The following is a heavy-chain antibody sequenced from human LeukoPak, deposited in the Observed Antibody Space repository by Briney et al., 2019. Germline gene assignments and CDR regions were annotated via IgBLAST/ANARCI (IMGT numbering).Heavy chain of an antibody. CDR2: ISAYNGNT. D-gene: IGHD2-15*01. CDR3: AREDCNGASCYPGGY. Sequence: GASVKVSCKASGYTFTSYGISWVRQAPGQGLEWMGWISAYNGNTNYAQKLQGRVTMTTDTSTSIVYMELRSLRSDDTAVYYCAREDCNGASCYPGGYWGQGTLVTVSS. J-gene: IGHJ4*02. V-gene: IGHV1-18*01. CDR1: GYTFTSYG.